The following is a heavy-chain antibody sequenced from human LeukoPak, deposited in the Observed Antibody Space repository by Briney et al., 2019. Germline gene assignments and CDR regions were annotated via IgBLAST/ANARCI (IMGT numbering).Heavy chain of an antibody. D-gene: IGHD6-19*01. CDR1: AFTFSSQS. J-gene: IGHJ4*02. CDR2: IRSNGGST. Sequence: GVSLRLSCVGSAFTFSSQSMLWVRQPPPKGLEYVSGIRSNGGSTYFANSLKGRFTISRDNSKNTLDLQMGSLITDDIAVYYCSRRGSGWEFEYWGEGALVTVSS. V-gene: IGHV3-64*01. CDR3: SRRGSGWEFEY.